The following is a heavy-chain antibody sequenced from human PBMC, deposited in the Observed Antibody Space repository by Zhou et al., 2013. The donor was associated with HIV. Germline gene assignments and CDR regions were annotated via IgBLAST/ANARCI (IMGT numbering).Heavy chain of an antibody. CDR2: ISSYRGHT. J-gene: IGHJ6*03. CDR3: ARALSARWIGGGFFYMDV. CDR1: GYTFTGFG. V-gene: IGHV1-18*01. Sequence: QVQLVQSGAEVKKPGASVKVSCKASGYTFTGFGISWVRQAPGQGLEWMGWISSYRGHTNYAQKFQGRVSVTTDTSTNTAYMELRSLRFDDTAVYFCARALSARWIGGGFFYMDVWGKGTTVTVS. D-gene: IGHD6-25*01.